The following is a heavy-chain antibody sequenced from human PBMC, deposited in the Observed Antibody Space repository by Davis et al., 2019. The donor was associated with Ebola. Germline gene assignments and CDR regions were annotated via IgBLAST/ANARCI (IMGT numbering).Heavy chain of an antibody. V-gene: IGHV4-4*02. CDR2: IYHSGST. Sequence: MPSETLSLTCAVSGGSISSSNWWSWVRQPPGKGLEWIGEIYHSGSTNYNPSLKSRVTISVDKSKNQFSLKLSSVTAADTAVYYCARANLGYCSGGSCSNYYFDYWGQGTLVTVSS. D-gene: IGHD2-15*01. CDR1: GGSISSSNW. CDR3: ARANLGYCSGGSCSNYYFDY. J-gene: IGHJ4*02.